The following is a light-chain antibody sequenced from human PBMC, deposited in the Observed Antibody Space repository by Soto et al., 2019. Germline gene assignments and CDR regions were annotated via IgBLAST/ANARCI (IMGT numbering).Light chain of an antibody. J-gene: IGKJ2*01. CDR3: QQYGSSPPYT. V-gene: IGKV3-20*01. Sequence: EIVLTQSPGTLSLSPGERATLPCRASQSVSSSYFAWHQQKPGQAPSLLIYGASSRATGIPDRFSGSGSGTDFPLTISRLEPEDFAVYYCQQYGSSPPYTFGQGTNLESK. CDR2: GAS. CDR1: QSVSSSY.